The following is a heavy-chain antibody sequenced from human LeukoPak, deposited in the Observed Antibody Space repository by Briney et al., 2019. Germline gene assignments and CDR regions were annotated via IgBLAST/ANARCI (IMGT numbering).Heavy chain of an antibody. CDR3: ARVGSGINYDSGDAFDI. D-gene: IGHD3-22*01. CDR1: GYTFTSYG. J-gene: IGHJ3*02. V-gene: IGHV1-18*01. Sequence: ASVKVSCKASGYTFTSYGISWVRQAPGQGLEWMGWISAYNGNTNYAQKLQGRVTMTTDTSTSTAYMELRSLRSDDTAVYYCARVGSGINYDSGDAFDIWGQGTMVTVSS. CDR2: ISAYNGNT.